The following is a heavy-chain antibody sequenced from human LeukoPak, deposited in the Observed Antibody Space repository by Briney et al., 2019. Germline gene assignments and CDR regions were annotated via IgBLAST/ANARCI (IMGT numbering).Heavy chain of an antibody. V-gene: IGHV1-2*02. D-gene: IGHD4-11*01. J-gene: IGHJ6*03. CDR2: INPNSGGT. CDR1: GYTFTGYY. Sequence: ASVKVSCKASGYTFTGYYMHWVRQAPGQGVEWMGWINPNSGGTNYAQKFQGRVTMTRDTSISTAYMELSRLRSDDTAVYYCARPTWPTVTTVSYYYMDVWGKGTTVTVSS. CDR3: ARPTWPTVTTVSYYYMDV.